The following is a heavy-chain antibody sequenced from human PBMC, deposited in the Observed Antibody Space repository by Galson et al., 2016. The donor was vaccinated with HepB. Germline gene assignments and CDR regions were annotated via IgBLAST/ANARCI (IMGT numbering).Heavy chain of an antibody. CDR2: ISDVSRTI. Sequence: SLRLSCATSGFTFSDYFMTWVRQSPGKGLEWIAYISDVSRTIYYADSVKGRFTISRDNSEKSLFLQMSGLRADDTAGYYCARLGQWVDDYGDYWGQGTLVTVSS. D-gene: IGHD5-12*01. V-gene: IGHV3-11*01. CDR3: ARLGQWVDDYGDY. CDR1: GFTFSDYF. J-gene: IGHJ4*01.